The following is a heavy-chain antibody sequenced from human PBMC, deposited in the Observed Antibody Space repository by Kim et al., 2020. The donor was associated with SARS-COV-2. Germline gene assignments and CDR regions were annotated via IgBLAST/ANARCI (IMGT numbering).Heavy chain of an antibody. D-gene: IGHD2-21*01. CDR1: GYTFTGFY. V-gene: IGHV1-46*01. CDR2: INPNGGST. J-gene: IGHJ4*02. Sequence: ASVKVSCKASGYTFTGFYVHWVRQAPGQGLEWMGGINPNGGSTNYAQKFQGTLTMTKDTSTSTVYMELSSLTSEDTAIYYCARAPYFGSDSGFNYFDYWGQGTLVTVSS. CDR3: ARAPYFGSDSGFNYFDY.